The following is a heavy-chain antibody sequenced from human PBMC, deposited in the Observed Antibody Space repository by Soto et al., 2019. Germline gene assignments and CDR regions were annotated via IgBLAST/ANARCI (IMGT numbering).Heavy chain of an antibody. CDR2: IGGRGEST. J-gene: IGHJ4*02. CDR1: GFTLSSYT. V-gene: IGHV3-23*01. CDR3: SRSSEQFCFEYLDH. Sequence: WGSLRLSCEASGFTLSSYTLRWDRPVPGKGLEWVSGIGGRGESTYYADPLKGRFSISRDNTRATLYFQVSSLRGEDKAVYYCSRSSEQFCFEYLDHWGQGSQVTVSS. D-gene: IGHD2-15*01.